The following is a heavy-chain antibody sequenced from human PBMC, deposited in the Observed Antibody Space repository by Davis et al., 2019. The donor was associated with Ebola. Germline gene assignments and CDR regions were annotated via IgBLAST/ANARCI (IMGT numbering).Heavy chain of an antibody. J-gene: IGHJ4*02. Sequence: GESLKISCTSSGFTFSTYWMSWVRQAPGTGLEWVANTHQDGSLKYYVDSMEGRFTISRDNAKKSLYLQMNSLRDEDTAVYYCTRDFQAHLNYYSDSWGQGTLVTVSS. CDR3: TRDFQAHLNYYSDS. CDR1: GFTFSTYW. V-gene: IGHV3-7*01. CDR2: THQDGSLK.